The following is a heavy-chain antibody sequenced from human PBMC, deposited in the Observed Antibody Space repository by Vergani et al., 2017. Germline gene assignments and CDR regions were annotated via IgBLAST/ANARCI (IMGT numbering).Heavy chain of an antibody. D-gene: IGHD2/OR15-2a*01. CDR1: GFRFSSYG. J-gene: IGHJ6*03. CDR3: AKDLGGGNSMSCAYNMDV. V-gene: IGHV3-33*06. Sequence: QVQLVESGGGVVQPGRSLRLSCAASGFRFSSYGMNWVRQAPGKGLEWVAVIWYDGSNKYYADSVEGRFTISRDNSQNTVNLQMNSLRVDDTAVYYCAKDLGGGNSMSCAYNMDVWGKGTTVTV. CDR2: IWYDGSNK.